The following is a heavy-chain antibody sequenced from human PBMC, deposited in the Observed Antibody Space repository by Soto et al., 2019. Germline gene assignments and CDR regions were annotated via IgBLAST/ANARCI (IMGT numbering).Heavy chain of an antibody. Sequence: GGSLRLSCAASGFTFSGYGMHWVRQAPGKGLEWVAVIWFDGSNKYYADSVEGRFTISRDTSKNTVYLQMNSLRAEDTAVYYCARDSAPSYCDSSGYATHYFDYWGQGALVTVSS. J-gene: IGHJ4*02. CDR1: GFTFSGYG. CDR3: ARDSAPSYCDSSGYATHYFDY. V-gene: IGHV3-33*01. D-gene: IGHD3-22*01. CDR2: IWFDGSNK.